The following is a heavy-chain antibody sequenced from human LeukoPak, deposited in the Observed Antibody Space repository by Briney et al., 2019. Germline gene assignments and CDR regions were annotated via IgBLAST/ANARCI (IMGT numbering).Heavy chain of an antibody. CDR1: GGSFSGYY. D-gene: IGHD2-21*02. CDR2: INHSGST. CDR3: ARDDVTGVYFDY. Sequence: PSETLSLTCAVYGGSFSGYYWSWIRQPPGKGLEWIGEINHSGSTNYNPSLKSRVTISVDTSKNQFSLKLSSVTAADTAVYYCARDDVTGVYFDYWGQGTLVTVSS. J-gene: IGHJ4*02. V-gene: IGHV4-34*01.